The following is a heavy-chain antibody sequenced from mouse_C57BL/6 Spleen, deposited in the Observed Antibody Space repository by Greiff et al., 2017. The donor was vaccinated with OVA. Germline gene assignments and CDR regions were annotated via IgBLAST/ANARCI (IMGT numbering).Heavy chain of an antibody. CDR3: ARETAQASFAY. V-gene: IGHV1-81*01. CDR1: GYTFTSYG. Sequence: VQLQQSGAELARPGASVKLSCKASGYTFTSYGISWVKQRTGQGLEWIGEIYPSSGNTYYNEKFKGKATLTADKSSSTAYMELRSLTSEDSAVYFCARETAQASFAYWGQGTLVTVSA. J-gene: IGHJ3*01. CDR2: IYPSSGNT. D-gene: IGHD3-2*02.